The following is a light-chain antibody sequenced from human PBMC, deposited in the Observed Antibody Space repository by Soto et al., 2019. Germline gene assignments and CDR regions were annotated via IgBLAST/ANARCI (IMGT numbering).Light chain of an antibody. Sequence: DLVMTQSPLSLPVTPGEAASISCRSSQSLLDRHGYNYLDWYVQKPGRSPQLLIYMSSNRSSGVPDRFSGSGSGTDFTLKISNVEAEDVGVYYCMQALETSYTFGQGTKLEIK. CDR1: QSLLDRHGYNY. J-gene: IGKJ2*01. V-gene: IGKV2-28*01. CDR2: MSS. CDR3: MQALETSYT.